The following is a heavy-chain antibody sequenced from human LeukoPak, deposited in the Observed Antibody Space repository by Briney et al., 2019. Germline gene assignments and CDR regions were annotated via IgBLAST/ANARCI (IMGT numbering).Heavy chain of an antibody. D-gene: IGHD1-1*01. V-gene: IGHV3-23*01. CDR2: ISVSSGST. CDR3: AKDRYSIDY. CDR1: DFSFISYS. Sequence: GGSLRFSCAASDFSFISYSMLWVRKAPGKRLEWISTISVSSGSTYYADSVKGRFTISRDNSKNKLYLQMSSLRAEDTAVYYCAKDRYSIDYWGQGTLVTVSS. J-gene: IGHJ4*02.